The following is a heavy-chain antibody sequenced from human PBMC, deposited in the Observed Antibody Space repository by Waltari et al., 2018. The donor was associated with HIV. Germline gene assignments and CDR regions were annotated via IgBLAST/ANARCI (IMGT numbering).Heavy chain of an antibody. Sequence: QVLLVQSGTEVKKPGASVTISCKTSGYKFTTYTVHWVRQAPGRGLEWMGWINSGNGHSRYSPGFQDRLTLTRNMSATTSYLVLSGLTSDYTAVYFCARSGIVRGRNYELLGCWGQGTLIIVSS. CDR1: GYKFTTYT. J-gene: IGHJ4*01. D-gene: IGHD3-16*01. V-gene: IGHV1-3*01. CDR2: INSGNGHS. CDR3: ARSGIVRGRNYELLGC.